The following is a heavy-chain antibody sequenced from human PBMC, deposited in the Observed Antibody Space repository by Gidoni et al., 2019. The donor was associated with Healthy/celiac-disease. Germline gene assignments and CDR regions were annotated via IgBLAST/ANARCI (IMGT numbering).Heavy chain of an antibody. CDR1: GYTFTGYY. V-gene: IGHV1-2*02. Sequence: QAQLVQSGAQVQKPGASVKVSCKASGYTFTGYYMHCVRQAPGQGLEWMGWINPNSGGTNYAQKFKGRVTMTRDTSISTAYMELSRLRSDDTAVYYCARDGAPMDYDSSLIGGLRYVDLWGRGTLVTVAS. CDR2: INPNSGGT. D-gene: IGHD3-22*01. J-gene: IGHJ2*01. CDR3: ARDGAPMDYDSSLIGGLRYVDL.